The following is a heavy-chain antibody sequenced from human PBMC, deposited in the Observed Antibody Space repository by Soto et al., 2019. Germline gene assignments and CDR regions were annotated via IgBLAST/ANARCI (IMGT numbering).Heavy chain of an antibody. Sequence: EVQLLESGGGLVQPGGSLRLSCAASGFTFSSYAMSWVRQAPGKGLEWVAAISGSGGSTYYADSVKGRFTISRDNSKNTLYLQMNSLRAEDTAVYYCAKYRRKGGIAAAGTVLFDYWGQGTLVTVSS. D-gene: IGHD6-13*01. V-gene: IGHV3-23*01. CDR3: AKYRRKGGIAAAGTVLFDY. J-gene: IGHJ4*02. CDR1: GFTFSSYA. CDR2: ISGSGGST.